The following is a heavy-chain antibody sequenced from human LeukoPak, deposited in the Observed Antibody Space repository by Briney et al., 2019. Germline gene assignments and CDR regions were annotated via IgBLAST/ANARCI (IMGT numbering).Heavy chain of an antibody. J-gene: IGHJ4*02. D-gene: IGHD2-21*01. CDR1: GYSFTRYW. V-gene: IGHV5-51*01. Sequence: GESLKISCKGSGYSFTRYWIAWVRQMPGKGLEWMGMIYPGDSDTRYSPSFKGQVTISGDKSISTAYLQWSSLKASDTAMYYCARRGYGYSQPDYWGQGTLVTASS. CDR3: ARRGYGYSQPDY. CDR2: IYPGDSDT.